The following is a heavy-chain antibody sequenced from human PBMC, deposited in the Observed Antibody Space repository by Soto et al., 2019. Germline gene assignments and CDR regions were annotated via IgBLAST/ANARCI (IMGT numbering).Heavy chain of an antibody. CDR3: AEAGSLVVAATPRYFEY. CDR2: ISGSGSGT. V-gene: IGHV3-23*01. J-gene: IGHJ4*02. Sequence: EVQLLESGGDLIQPGGSLRLSCAASGFTFSTYAMGWVRQAPGKGLEWVSTISGSGSGTYYADSVKGRSTIARDNSKKAVDVQMNTLRPDDMAVYYCAEAGSLVVAATPRYFEYRGQGTLVTVSS. CDR1: GFTFSTYA. D-gene: IGHD2-15*01.